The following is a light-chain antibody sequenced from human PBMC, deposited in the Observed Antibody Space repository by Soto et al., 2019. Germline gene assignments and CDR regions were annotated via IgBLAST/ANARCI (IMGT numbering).Light chain of an antibody. V-gene: IGLV1-51*01. Sequence: QSVLTQPPSVSAAPGQKVTISCSGSSSNIGNNYVSWYQQLPGTAPKLLIYDINKRPSGIPDRFSGSKSGTSATLGITGLQTGDEADYYCGTWDSSLSDYVFGTGTKV. CDR3: GTWDSSLSDYV. J-gene: IGLJ1*01. CDR1: SSNIGNNY. CDR2: DIN.